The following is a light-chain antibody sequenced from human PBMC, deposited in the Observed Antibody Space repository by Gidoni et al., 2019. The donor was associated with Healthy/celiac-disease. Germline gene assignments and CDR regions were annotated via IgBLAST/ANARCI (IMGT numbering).Light chain of an antibody. J-gene: IGKJ5*01. CDR3: QRYYSTPIT. Sequence: DTVMTQSPDSLAVSLGERATINCKSSQSVLYSSNNKNYLAWYQQKPGQPPKLLIYWASTRGSWFPDRFSGSGSGTDFTLTISSLQAEDVAVYYCQRYYSTPITFGQGTRLEIK. V-gene: IGKV4-1*01. CDR2: WAS. CDR1: QSVLYSSNNKNY.